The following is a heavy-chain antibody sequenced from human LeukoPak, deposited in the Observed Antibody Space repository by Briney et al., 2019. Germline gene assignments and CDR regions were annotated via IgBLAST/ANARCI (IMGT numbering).Heavy chain of an antibody. CDR3: ARGVAARPHY. J-gene: IGHJ4*02. D-gene: IGHD6-6*01. CDR1: GGSFSGYY. CDR2: INHSGST. Sequence: PSETLSLTCAVYGGSFSGYYWSWIRQPPGKGLEWIGEINHSGSTNYNPSLKSRVTISVDTSKNQFSLKLSSVTAADTAVYYCARGVAARPHYWGQGTLVTVPS. V-gene: IGHV4-34*01.